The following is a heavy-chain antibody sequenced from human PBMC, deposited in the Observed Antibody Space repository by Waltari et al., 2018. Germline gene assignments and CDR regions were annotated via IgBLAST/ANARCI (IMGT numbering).Heavy chain of an antibody. D-gene: IGHD2-21*01. CDR1: GYTFTSYY. Sequence: QVQLVQSGAEVKKPGASVKVSCKASGYTFTSYYMHWVRQAPGQGLEWMGIINPSGGSTSYAQKFQGRVTMTRDTSTSTVYMELSSLRSEDTAVYYCARDGTCGGDCLGAWFDPWGQGTLVTVSS. J-gene: IGHJ5*02. CDR2: INPSGGST. V-gene: IGHV1-46*01. CDR3: ARDGTCGGDCLGAWFDP.